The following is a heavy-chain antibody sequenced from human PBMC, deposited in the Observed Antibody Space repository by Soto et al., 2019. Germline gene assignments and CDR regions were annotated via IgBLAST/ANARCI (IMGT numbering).Heavy chain of an antibody. V-gene: IGHV4-59*01. CDR1: GGSISSYY. CDR3: ATVPATATTDY. Sequence: SETLSLTCTVSGGSISSYYWSWIRQPPGKGLEWIGYIYYSGSTNYNPSLKSRVTISVDTSKNQFSLKLSSVTAADTAVYYCATVPATATTDYWGQGTLVTVSS. CDR2: IYYSGST. J-gene: IGHJ4*02. D-gene: IGHD2-2*01.